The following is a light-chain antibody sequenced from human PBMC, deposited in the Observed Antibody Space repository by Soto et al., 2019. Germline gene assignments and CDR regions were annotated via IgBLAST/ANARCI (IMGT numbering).Light chain of an antibody. V-gene: IGLV1-47*01. J-gene: IGLJ2*01. CDR2: RNN. CDR1: SSNIGNNY. Sequence: QSVLTQPPSASGTPGQRVTISCSGSSSNIGNNYVSWYQQLPGTAPKLLIYRNNQRPSGVPDRFSGSKSGTSASLAISGLRSEDEADYCCAAWDDSLSGVVFGGGTKLTVL. CDR3: AAWDDSLSGVV.